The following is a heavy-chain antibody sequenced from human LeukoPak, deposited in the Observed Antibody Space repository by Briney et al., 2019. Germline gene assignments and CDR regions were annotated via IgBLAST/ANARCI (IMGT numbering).Heavy chain of an antibody. CDR1: GFTFSSYA. Sequence: GGSLRLSCAASGFTFSSYAMHWVRQAPGKGLEWVAVISYDGSNKYYADSVKGRFTISRDNSKNTLYLQMNSLRVEDTAVYYCASRGVYGISDYWGQGTLVTVSS. J-gene: IGHJ4*02. CDR3: ASRGVYGISDY. V-gene: IGHV3-30-3*01. CDR2: ISYDGSNK. D-gene: IGHD2-8*01.